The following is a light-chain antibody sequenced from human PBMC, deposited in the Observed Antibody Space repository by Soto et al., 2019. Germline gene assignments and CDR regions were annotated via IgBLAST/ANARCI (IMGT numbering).Light chain of an antibody. V-gene: IGLV1-51*01. Sequence: QSALTQPPSVSAAPGQKATISCSGVSSNIGNNHVSWYQHLPGTAPKLLIYDTTKRPSGIPDRFSVSMSGTSATLVITGLQTGEEADYYWGAWDSSPSAFVFGTGTKVTVL. J-gene: IGLJ1*01. CDR1: SSNIGNNH. CDR3: GAWDSSPSAFV. CDR2: DTT.